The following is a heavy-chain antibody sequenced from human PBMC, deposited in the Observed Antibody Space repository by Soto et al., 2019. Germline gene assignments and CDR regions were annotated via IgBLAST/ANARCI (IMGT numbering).Heavy chain of an antibody. J-gene: IGHJ6*02. V-gene: IGHV3-33*01. D-gene: IGHD6-13*01. Sequence: PWGSLRLSCAASGFTFSSYGMHWVRQAPGKGLEWVAVIWYDGSNKYYEDSVKGRFTISRDNSKNTLYLQMNSLSAEDTAVYYCARDGKQQLHYYGMGDWGQGTTVTVSS. CDR3: ARDGKQQLHYYGMGD. CDR2: IWYDGSNK. CDR1: GFTFSSYG.